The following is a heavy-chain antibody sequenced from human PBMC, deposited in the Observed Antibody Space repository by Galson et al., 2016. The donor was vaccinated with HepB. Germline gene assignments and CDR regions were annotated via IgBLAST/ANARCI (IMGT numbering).Heavy chain of an antibody. CDR3: ARDRIRVDILTGLYYYGMDV. D-gene: IGHD3-9*01. CDR2: IYYSGST. Sequence: SETLSLTCTVSGGSISSYYWSWIRQPPGKGLEWIGYIYYSGSTNYNPSLKSRVTISVDTSRNQFSLKLSSVTAADTAVYYCARDRIRVDILTGLYYYGMDVWGQGTTVTVSS. CDR1: GGSISSYY. V-gene: IGHV4-59*01. J-gene: IGHJ6*02.